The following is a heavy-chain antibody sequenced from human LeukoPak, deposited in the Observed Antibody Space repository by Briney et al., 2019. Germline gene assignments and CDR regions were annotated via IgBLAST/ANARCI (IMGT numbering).Heavy chain of an antibody. CDR1: GFTVSGNY. V-gene: IGHV3-53*01. CDR3: ARVSGGSYYYYMDV. J-gene: IGHJ6*03. CDR2: IYSGGST. D-gene: IGHD3-16*01. Sequence: PGGSLRLSCAASGFTVSGNYMSWVRQAPGKGLEWVSVIYSGGSTYYADSVKGRFTISRDNSKNTLYLQMNSLRAEDTAVYYCARVSGGSYYYYMDVWGKGTRSPSP.